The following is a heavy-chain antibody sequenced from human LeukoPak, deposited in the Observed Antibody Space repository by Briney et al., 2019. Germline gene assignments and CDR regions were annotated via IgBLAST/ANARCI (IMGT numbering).Heavy chain of an antibody. D-gene: IGHD5/OR15-5a*01. J-gene: IGHJ4*02. CDR2: IYYSGST. CDR1: GGSISGYY. CDR3: TRAPGMSTHLDY. V-gene: IGHV4-59*01. Sequence: PSETLPLTCTASGGSISGYYWNWIRQPPGKGLEWIGYIYYSGSTNYSPSLKSRVTISVDTSKNQFSLKLSSVTAADTAVYYCTRAPGMSTHLDYWGQGTLVTVSS.